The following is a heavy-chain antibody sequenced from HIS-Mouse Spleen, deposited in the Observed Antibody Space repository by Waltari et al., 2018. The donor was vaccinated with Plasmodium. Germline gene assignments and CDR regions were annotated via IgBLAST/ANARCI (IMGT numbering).Heavy chain of an antibody. J-gene: IGHJ6*02. CDR3: ASLPRVEEVTTPFYYYYYGMDV. V-gene: IGHV4-39*01. CDR2: IYYSGST. Sequence: QLQLQESGPALVPPSETRSLTCTVSGGAFSMSSSYLRWLRQPPGKGLEWMGSIYYSGSTYDNPSLKSRVTISVDTSKNQFSLKLSSVTAADTAVYYCASLPRVEEVTTPFYYYYYGMDVWGQGTTVTVSS. D-gene: IGHD4-4*01. CDR1: GGAFSMSSSY.